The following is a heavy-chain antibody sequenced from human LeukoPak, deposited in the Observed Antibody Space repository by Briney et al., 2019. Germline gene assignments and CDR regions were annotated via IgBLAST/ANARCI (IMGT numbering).Heavy chain of an antibody. CDR3: ARWGPYDSSGYYLDY. CDR2: IWYDGSNK. CDR1: GFTFSSYG. Sequence: GGPLRLSCAASGFTFSSYGRNWVGEAPGKGLEGVAVIWYDGSNKYYADSVKGRFTISRDNSKNTLYLQMNSLRAEDTAVYYCARWGPYDSSGYYLDYWGQGTLVTVSS. D-gene: IGHD3-22*01. J-gene: IGHJ4*02. V-gene: IGHV3-33*01.